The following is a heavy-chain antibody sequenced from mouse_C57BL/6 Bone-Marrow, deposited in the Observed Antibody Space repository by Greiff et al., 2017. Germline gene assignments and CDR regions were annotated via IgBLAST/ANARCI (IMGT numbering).Heavy chain of an antibody. CDR1: GYAFSSSW. J-gene: IGHJ2*01. Sequence: QVQLQQSGPELVKPGASVKISCKASGYAFSSSWMNWVKQRPGKGLEWIGRIYPGDGDTNYNGKFKGKATLTADKSSSTAYMQLSSLTSEDTAVYFCARTCYTNWGDYWGQGTTLTVSS. V-gene: IGHV1-82*01. D-gene: IGHD4-1*02. CDR3: ARTCYTNWGDY. CDR2: IYPGDGDT.